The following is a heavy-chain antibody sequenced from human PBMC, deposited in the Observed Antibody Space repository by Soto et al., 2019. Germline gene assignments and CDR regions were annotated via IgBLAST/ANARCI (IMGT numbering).Heavy chain of an antibody. CDR3: VTTPGDLLLV. Sequence: QVQLVESGGGVVQPGRSLSLSCGASGFTFSSYGMHWVRQAPGKGLEWVAVIWSDGSKKYYADSVKGRFTISRDNSKNTLYLQMNSLRVEDPAAYYCVTTPGDLLLVWGQGTLVTVSS. J-gene: IGHJ4*02. CDR1: GFTFSSYG. CDR2: IWSDGSKK. D-gene: IGHD2-8*02. V-gene: IGHV3-33*03.